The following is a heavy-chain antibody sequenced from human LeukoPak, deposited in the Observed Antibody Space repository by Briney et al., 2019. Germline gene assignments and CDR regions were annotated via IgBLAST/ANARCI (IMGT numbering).Heavy chain of an antibody. Sequence: PGGSLRLSCAASGFTFSSYAMSWVRQAPGKGLEWVSAISGSGGSTYYADSVKGRFTISKDNSKNTLYLQMNSLRAEDTAVYYCAKDLWYGDYAVAFDYWGQGTLVTVSS. D-gene: IGHD4-17*01. V-gene: IGHV3-23*01. CDR2: ISGSGGST. J-gene: IGHJ4*02. CDR1: GFTFSSYA. CDR3: AKDLWYGDYAVAFDY.